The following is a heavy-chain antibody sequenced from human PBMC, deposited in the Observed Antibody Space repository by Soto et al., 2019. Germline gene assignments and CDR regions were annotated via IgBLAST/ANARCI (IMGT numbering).Heavy chain of an antibody. CDR3: ARGWWDVRPQDWFDP. D-gene: IGHD1-26*01. Sequence: ASVKVSCKASGYTFTRYDIYWVGQAAGQRLEWMGWINAGDGNIKYSQKFQGRVTITRDTSASTVYMELSSLRSEDTALYYCARGWWDVRPQDWFDPWGQGTRVTSPQ. CDR1: GYTFTRYD. CDR2: INAGDGNI. J-gene: IGHJ5*02. V-gene: IGHV1-3*01.